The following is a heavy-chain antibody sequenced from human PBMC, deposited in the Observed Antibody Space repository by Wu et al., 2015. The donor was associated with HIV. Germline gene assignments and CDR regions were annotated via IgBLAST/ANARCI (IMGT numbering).Heavy chain of an antibody. J-gene: IGHJ6*02. Sequence: QVQLVQSGAEVKRPGASVRVSCRTSGYSFTAYYIHWVRQAPGQGLEWMGRLNPNTGGADSSQKFQGRVTLTRDTSINTAYMDLRRLRSDDTAVYYCARESMVEYYGSMDVWGQGTTVTVSS. CDR3: ARESMVEYYGSMDV. CDR1: GYSFTAYY. CDR2: LNPNTGGA. V-gene: IGHV1-2*02. D-gene: IGHD3-10*01.